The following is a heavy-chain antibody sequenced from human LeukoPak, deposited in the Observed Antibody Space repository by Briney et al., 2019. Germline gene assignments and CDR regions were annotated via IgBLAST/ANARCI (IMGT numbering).Heavy chain of an antibody. V-gene: IGHV3-53*01. D-gene: IGHD3-22*01. CDR1: GFSVNSNY. CDR2: IYIDGDT. J-gene: IGHJ4*02. CDR3: ARSSSAYYYEFDY. Sequence: GGSLRLSCAASGFSVNSNYMNWVRQAPGKGLEWISVIYIDGDTSYADSVKGRFTISRDNSKNTLYLQMNSLRAEDTAVYYCARSSSAYYYEFDYWGQGTLVTVSS.